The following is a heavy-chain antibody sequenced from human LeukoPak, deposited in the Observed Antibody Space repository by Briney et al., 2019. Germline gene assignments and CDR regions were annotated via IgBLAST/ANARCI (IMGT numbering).Heavy chain of an antibody. Sequence: PGGSLRLSCAASGFTFSSYGTNWVRQAPGKGLEWASKISSGGTTKDYADSVKGRFTISRDNAKNSLYLQMNSLRDDDTAVYYCAREPRDGYNPFDYWGQGTLVIVSS. J-gene: IGHJ4*02. CDR3: AREPRDGYNPFDY. D-gene: IGHD5-24*01. CDR2: ISSGGTTK. V-gene: IGHV3-48*03. CDR1: GFTFSSYG.